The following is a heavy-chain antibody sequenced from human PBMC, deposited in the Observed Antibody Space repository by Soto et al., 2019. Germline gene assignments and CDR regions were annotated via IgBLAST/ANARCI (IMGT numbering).Heavy chain of an antibody. CDR2: IDNSGST. Sequence: VQLQESGPGLVKPSETLSLTCRVSGGSISGGSYFWSWVRQAPGKGPEWIGYIDNSGSTLYTPSLKSRVSMSVDTSENQFSLQLSSGTAADTAIYYCARGGRYYYYWGQGTLVTVSS. V-gene: IGHV4-31*03. J-gene: IGHJ4*02. CDR1: GGSISGGSYF. D-gene: IGHD1-26*01. CDR3: ARGGRYYYY.